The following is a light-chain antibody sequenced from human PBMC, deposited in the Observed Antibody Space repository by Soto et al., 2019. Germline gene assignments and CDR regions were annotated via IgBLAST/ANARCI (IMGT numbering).Light chain of an antibody. CDR2: SNN. J-gene: IGLJ3*02. V-gene: IGLV1-44*01. CDR3: AAWDDSLNSWV. CDR1: SSNFGGNT. Sequence: QSVLTQPPSASGTPGQRVIISCSGSSSNFGGNTANWYQQFPGTAPKVLIYSNNQRPSGVPDRFSGSKSGTSASLAISGLQSEDEADYYCAAWDDSLNSWVFGGGTKLTVL.